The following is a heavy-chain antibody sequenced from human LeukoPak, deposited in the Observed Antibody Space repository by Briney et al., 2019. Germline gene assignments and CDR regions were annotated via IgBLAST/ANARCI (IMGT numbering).Heavy chain of an antibody. V-gene: IGHV1-18*01. J-gene: IGHJ4*02. CDR1: GHTFTSYG. Sequence: ASVKVSCKASGHTFTSYGISWVRQAPGQGLEWMGWISAYNGNTNYAQKLQGRVTMTTDTSTSTAYMELRSLRSDDTAVYYCARDFDGYDYVWGSYRPFDYWGQGTLVTVSS. CDR2: ISAYNGNT. D-gene: IGHD3-16*02. CDR3: ARDFDGYDYVWGSYRPFDY.